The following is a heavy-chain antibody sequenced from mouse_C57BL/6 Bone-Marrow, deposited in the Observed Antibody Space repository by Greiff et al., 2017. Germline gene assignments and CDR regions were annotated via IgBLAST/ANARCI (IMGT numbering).Heavy chain of an antibody. Sequence: EVQLQQSGPELVKPGASVKISCKASGYTFTDYYMNWVKQSHGKSLEWIGDINPNNGGTSYNQKFKGKATLTVDKSSSTAYMELRSLTSEDSAVYYCARLGGYYRGYYAMDYWGQGTSVTVSS. D-gene: IGHD2-3*01. CDR3: ARLGGYYRGYYAMDY. V-gene: IGHV1-26*01. CDR1: GYTFTDYY. J-gene: IGHJ4*01. CDR2: INPNNGGT.